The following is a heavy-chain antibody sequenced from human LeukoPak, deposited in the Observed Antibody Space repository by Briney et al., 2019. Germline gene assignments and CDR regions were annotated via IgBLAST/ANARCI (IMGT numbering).Heavy chain of an antibody. V-gene: IGHV1-2*02. CDR2: INPKSGGT. CDR1: GYTFTGYY. CDR3: ARDGPYSSGWYSRFDP. D-gene: IGHD6-19*01. J-gene: IGHJ5*02. Sequence: ASVKVSCKASGYTFTGYYMHWVRQAPGQGLEWMGWINPKSGGTNYAQKFQGRVTMTRDTSISTAYMELSRLRSDDTAVYYCARDGPYSSGWYSRFDPWGQGTLVTVSS.